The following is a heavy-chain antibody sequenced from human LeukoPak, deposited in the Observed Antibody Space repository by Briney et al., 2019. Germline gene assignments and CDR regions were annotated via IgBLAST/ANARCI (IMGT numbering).Heavy chain of an antibody. Sequence: PGGSLRLSCAASGFIFTNYAFHWVRQAPGKGLEWVAVISYDGDNKYYAESVKGRFTISRDNSKNTLYLQMNSLRAEDTAVYYCARDSGHHYYFDYWGQGTLVTVSS. CDR1: GFIFTNYA. CDR3: ARDSGHHYYFDY. V-gene: IGHV3-30-3*01. J-gene: IGHJ4*02. CDR2: ISYDGDNK.